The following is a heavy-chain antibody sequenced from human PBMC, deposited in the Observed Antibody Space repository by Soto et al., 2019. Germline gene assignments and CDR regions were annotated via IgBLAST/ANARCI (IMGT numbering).Heavy chain of an antibody. CDR3: ARHRSRESYFDY. V-gene: IGHV4-39*01. CDR1: GGSISSSIYY. CDR2: IYYSGST. J-gene: IGHJ4*02. Sequence: SETLSLTCTVSGGSISSSIYYWGWIRQPPGKGLEWIGSIYYSGSTYYNPSLKSRVTISVDTSKNQSSLKLSSVTAADTAVYYCARHRSRESYFDYWGQGTLVTVSS.